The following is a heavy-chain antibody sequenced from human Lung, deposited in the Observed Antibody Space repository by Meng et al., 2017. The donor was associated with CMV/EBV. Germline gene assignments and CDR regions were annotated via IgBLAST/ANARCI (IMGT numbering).Heavy chain of an antibody. CDR2: IKEDGSEK. CDR3: RDGHYPGR. J-gene: IGHJ4*02. CDR1: GLRFSRFW. D-gene: IGHD4-17*01. V-gene: IGHV3-7*02. Sequence: QLVESGGGLGQPGGSLRLSCKVSGLRFSRFWMSWVRQAPGKGLEWVANIKEDGSEKYYVDSVKGRFTISRDNAKNSLYLQMNSLRVEDTAVYYCRDGHYPGRWGQGTLVTVSS.